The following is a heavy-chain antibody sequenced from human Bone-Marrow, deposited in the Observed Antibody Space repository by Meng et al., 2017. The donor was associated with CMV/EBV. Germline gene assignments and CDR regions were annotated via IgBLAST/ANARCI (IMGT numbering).Heavy chain of an antibody. V-gene: IGHV3-11*04. CDR3: ARVLGAATATGY. CDR1: GGSFSGHY. CDR2: ISSSSSTI. Sequence: LSLTCAVYGGSFSGHYWSWIRQSPGKGLEWVSYISSSSSTIYYADSVKGRFTISRDNAKNSLYLQMNSLRAEDTAVYYCARVLGAATATGYWGQGTLVTVSS. D-gene: IGHD3-10*01. J-gene: IGHJ4*02.